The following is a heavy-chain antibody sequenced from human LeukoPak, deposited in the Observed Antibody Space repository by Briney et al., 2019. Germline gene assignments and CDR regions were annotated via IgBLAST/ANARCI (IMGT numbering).Heavy chain of an antibody. CDR1: GFTFSNYW. CDR2: IRQDGGEK. Sequence: GGSLRLSCAASGFTFSNYWMAWVRQAPGKGLEWVASIRQDGGEKYYVDSVKGRFTISRDNAKNSVDLQMNSLRGEDTAVYYCASYSSSAGWLDPWGQGTLVSVSS. J-gene: IGHJ5*02. CDR3: ASYSSSAGWLDP. D-gene: IGHD6-13*01. V-gene: IGHV3-7*05.